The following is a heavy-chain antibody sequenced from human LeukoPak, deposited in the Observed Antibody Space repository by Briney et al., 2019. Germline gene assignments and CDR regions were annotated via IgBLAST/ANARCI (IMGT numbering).Heavy chain of an antibody. J-gene: IGHJ4*02. D-gene: IGHD5-18*01. CDR3: ARGQEYLWLHKDY. Sequence: GGSLRLSCAASGFTFSSYNMNWVRQAPGKGLKWVSSIGGSGSYIFYADSVKGRFTISRDNAKNSLYLQMNSLRAEDTAVYYCARGQEYLWLHKDYWGQGTLVTVSS. V-gene: IGHV3-21*01. CDR1: GFTFSSYN. CDR2: IGGSGSYI.